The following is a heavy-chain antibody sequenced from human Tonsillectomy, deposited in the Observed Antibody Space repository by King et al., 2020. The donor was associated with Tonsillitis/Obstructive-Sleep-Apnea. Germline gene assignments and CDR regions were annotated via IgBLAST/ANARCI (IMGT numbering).Heavy chain of an antibody. Sequence: QLVQSGAEVKKPGASVKVSCKASGYSFTSYALHWVRQAPGQRLEWMGWINAGNGNTKYSQKFQGRVTITRDTSASTAYMEVSSLRSEDTAVYYCVSHLVDDAFDIWGQGTMVTVSS. D-gene: IGHD1-26*01. CDR1: GYSFTSYA. CDR3: VSHLVDDAFDI. V-gene: IGHV1-3*01. J-gene: IGHJ3*02. CDR2: INAGNGNT.